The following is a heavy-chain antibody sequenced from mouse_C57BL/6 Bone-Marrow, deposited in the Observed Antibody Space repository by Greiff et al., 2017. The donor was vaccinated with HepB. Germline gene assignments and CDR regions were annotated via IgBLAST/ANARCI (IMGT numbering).Heavy chain of an antibody. CDR2: IDPSDSYT. Sequence: QVQLQQPGAELVMPGASVKLSCKASGYTFTSYWMHWVKQRPGQGLEWIGEIDPSDSYTNYNQKFKGKSTLTVDKSSSTAYMQLSSLTSEDSAVYYCAGGGYYVGTLADWGQGTLVTVSA. J-gene: IGHJ3*01. D-gene: IGHD2-3*01. CDR1: GYTFTSYW. V-gene: IGHV1-69*01. CDR3: AGGGYYVGTLAD.